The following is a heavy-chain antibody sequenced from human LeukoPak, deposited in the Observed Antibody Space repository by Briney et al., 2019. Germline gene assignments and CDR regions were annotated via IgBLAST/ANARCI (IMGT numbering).Heavy chain of an antibody. CDR3: AREDPQTTVPEGMDV. Sequence: SETLSLTCTVSGGSIRYYYWSWIRQSPGKGLEWIGYIYYSGTTNYNPSLKSRVTISVDTSKNQFSLQLRSVTAADTAVYYCAREDPQTTVPEGMDVWGQGTTVTVSS. J-gene: IGHJ6*02. D-gene: IGHD4-17*01. CDR1: GGSIRYYY. CDR2: IYYSGTT. V-gene: IGHV4-59*01.